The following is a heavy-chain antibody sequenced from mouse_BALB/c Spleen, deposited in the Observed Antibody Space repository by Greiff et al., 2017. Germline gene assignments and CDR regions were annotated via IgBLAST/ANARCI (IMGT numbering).Heavy chain of an antibody. J-gene: IGHJ2*01. CDR2: IDPETGGT. D-gene: IGHD2-4*01. CDR3: TRSGDYGPFDY. CDR1: GYTFTDYE. Sequence: VKLMESGAELVRPGASVTLSCKASGYTFTDYEMHWVKQTPVHGLEWIGAIDPETGGTAYNQKFKGKATLTADKSSSTAYMELRSLTSEDSAVYYCTRSGDYGPFDYWGQGTTLTVSS. V-gene: IGHV1-15*01.